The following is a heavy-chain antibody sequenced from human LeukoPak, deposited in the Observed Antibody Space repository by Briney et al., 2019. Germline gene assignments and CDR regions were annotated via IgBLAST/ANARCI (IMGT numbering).Heavy chain of an antibody. J-gene: IGHJ5*02. V-gene: IGHV3-21*03. Sequence: GGSLRLSCAASGFTFSSYSMNWVRQAPGKGLEWVSSISSSSSHIYYADSVKGRFTISRDNAKNSPYLQMDSLRAEDTAVYYCASRSGSYHWGQGTLVTVSS. CDR3: ASRSGSYH. CDR1: GFTFSSYS. D-gene: IGHD1-26*01. CDR2: ISSSSSHI.